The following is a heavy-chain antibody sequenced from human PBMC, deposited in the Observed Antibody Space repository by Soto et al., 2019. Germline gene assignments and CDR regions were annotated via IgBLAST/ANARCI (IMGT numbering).Heavy chain of an antibody. D-gene: IGHD4-17*01. Sequence: GGSLRLSCAASGFTFSSYSMNWVRQAPGKGLEWVSYISSSSSTIYYADSVKGRFTISRDNAKNSLYLQMNSLRAEDTAVYYCARRTTVTTGYFDYWGQGTLVTVSS. CDR3: ARRTTVTTGYFDY. V-gene: IGHV3-48*01. J-gene: IGHJ4*02. CDR1: GFTFSSYS. CDR2: ISSSSSTI.